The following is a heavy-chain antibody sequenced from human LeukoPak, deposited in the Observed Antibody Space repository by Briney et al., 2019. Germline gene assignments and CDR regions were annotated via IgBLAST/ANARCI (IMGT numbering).Heavy chain of an antibody. V-gene: IGHV4-39*07. CDR3: ARDGIQGVVDY. CDR1: GGSFSSSSYY. J-gene: IGHJ4*02. Sequence: SETLSLTCTVSGGSFSSSSYYWGWIRQPPGKGLEWIGSIYYSGSTYCNPSLKSRVTISVDTSKNQFSLKLSSVTAADTAVYYCARDGIQGVVDYWGQGTLVTVSS. CDR2: IYYSGST. D-gene: IGHD5-18*01.